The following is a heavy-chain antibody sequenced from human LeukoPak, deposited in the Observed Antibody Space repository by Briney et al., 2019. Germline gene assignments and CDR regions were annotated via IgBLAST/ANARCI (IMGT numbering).Heavy chain of an antibody. CDR2: IDSDGSDT. CDR1: GFTFNNYW. CDR3: VAGDWGARDSFDL. V-gene: IGHV3-74*01. J-gene: IGHJ3*01. D-gene: IGHD2-21*02. Sequence: PGGSLRLSCAASGFTFNNYWMHWVRQVPGKGLVWVSRIDSDGSDTVYPDSVKGRFTISRDNAKNSFFLQMSSLRAEDTSVYYCVAGDWGARDSFDLWGRGTMVTVSS.